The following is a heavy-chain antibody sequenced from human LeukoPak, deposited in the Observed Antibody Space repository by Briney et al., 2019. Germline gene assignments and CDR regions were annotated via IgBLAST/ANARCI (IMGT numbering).Heavy chain of an antibody. Sequence: SSVKVSCKASGGTFSSYAISWVRQAPGQRLEWMGGIIPIFGTANYAQKFQGRVTITTDESTSTAYMELSTLSSEDTAVYYCARDGTGSGSYFVHWGLGTLVTVSS. CDR3: ARDGTGSGSYFVH. J-gene: IGHJ4*02. CDR2: IIPIFGTA. V-gene: IGHV1-69*05. D-gene: IGHD3-10*01. CDR1: GGTFSSYA.